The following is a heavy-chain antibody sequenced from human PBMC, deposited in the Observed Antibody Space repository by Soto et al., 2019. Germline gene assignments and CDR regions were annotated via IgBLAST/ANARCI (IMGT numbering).Heavy chain of an antibody. Sequence: GPGPKTTLETLSRTRTVPCGSISSDSWGWHRQPAGKGLEWIGRIYTSGSTNYNPSLKSQVTMSVDTSKNQFSLKLSSVTAADTAVYYCARDLLTGYLNWFDPWGQGTLVTVSS. CDR1: CGSISSDS. CDR3: ARDLLTGYLNWFDP. V-gene: IGHV4-4*07. D-gene: IGHD3-9*01. CDR2: IYTSGST. J-gene: IGHJ5*02.